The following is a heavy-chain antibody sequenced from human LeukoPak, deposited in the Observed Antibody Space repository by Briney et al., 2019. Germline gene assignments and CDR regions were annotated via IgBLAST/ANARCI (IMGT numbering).Heavy chain of an antibody. CDR2: INHSGST. CDR1: GGSISSYY. Sequence: SETLSLTCTVSGGSISSYYWSWIRQPPGKGLEWIGEINHSGSTNYNPSLKSRVTISVDTSKNQFSLKLSSVTAADTAVYYCARGRRYSSSSSGYYYYYMDVWGKGTTVTVSS. D-gene: IGHD6-13*01. J-gene: IGHJ6*03. CDR3: ARGRRYSSSSSGYYYYYMDV. V-gene: IGHV4-34*01.